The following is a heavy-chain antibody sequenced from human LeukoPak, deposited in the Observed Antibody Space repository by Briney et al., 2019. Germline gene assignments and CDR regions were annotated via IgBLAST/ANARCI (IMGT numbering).Heavy chain of an antibody. Sequence: SQTLSLTCTVSGGSISSGYYYWSWIRQPPGKGLEWIGYIYYSGSTYYNPSLKSRVTISVDTSKNQFSLKLSSVTAADTAVYYCARLSYSSSSCWFDPWGQGTLVTVSS. D-gene: IGHD6-6*01. CDR2: IYYSGST. CDR3: ARLSYSSSSCWFDP. CDR1: GGSISSGYYY. V-gene: IGHV4-30-4*08. J-gene: IGHJ5*02.